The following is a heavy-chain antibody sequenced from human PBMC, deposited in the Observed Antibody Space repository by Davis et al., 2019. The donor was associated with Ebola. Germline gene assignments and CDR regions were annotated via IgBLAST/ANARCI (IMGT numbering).Heavy chain of an antibody. J-gene: IGHJ4*02. D-gene: IGHD3-10*01. V-gene: IGHV1-18*01. Sequence: AASVKVSCKASGYTFTSYGISWVRQAPGQGLEWMGWISAYNGNTNYAQKLQGRVTMTTDTSMSTAYMELSSLRSDDTAVYYCARAVSYYGSGIDYWGQGTLVTVSS. CDR2: ISAYNGNT. CDR1: GYTFTSYG. CDR3: ARAVSYYGSGIDY.